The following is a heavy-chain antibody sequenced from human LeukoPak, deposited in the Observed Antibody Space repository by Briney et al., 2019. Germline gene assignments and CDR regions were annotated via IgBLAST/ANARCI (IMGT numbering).Heavy chain of an antibody. D-gene: IGHD4-17*01. J-gene: IGHJ4*02. V-gene: IGHV3-7*01. CDR3: AEGSSYGDSSF. CDR1: GFSFSSYW. CDR2: IKPDGSEK. Sequence: HSGGSLRLSCAASGFSFSSYWMSWVRQVPGKGPEWVANIKPDGSEKYYVDSVKGRFMVSRDNAKNSLYLQMNSLRAEDTAMYYCAEGSSYGDSSFWGQGTLVTVSS.